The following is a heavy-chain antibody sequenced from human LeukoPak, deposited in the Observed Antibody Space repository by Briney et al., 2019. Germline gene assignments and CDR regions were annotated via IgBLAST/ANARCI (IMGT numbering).Heavy chain of an antibody. CDR3: AREPTSGSCYFDY. Sequence: ASVKVSCKASGYTFTSSYMHWVRQAPGQGLEWMGMVDPNHGNINYAKKFQGRITMTRDTSTSTVYMELSSLRSEDTAVYYCAREPTSGSCYFDYWGQGTLVTVSS. CDR2: VDPNHGNI. J-gene: IGHJ4*02. V-gene: IGHV1-46*01. CDR1: GYTFTSSY. D-gene: IGHD1-26*01.